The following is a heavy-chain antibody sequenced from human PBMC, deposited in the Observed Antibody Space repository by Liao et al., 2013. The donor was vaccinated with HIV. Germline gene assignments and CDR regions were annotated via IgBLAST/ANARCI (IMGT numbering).Heavy chain of an antibody. CDR1: GASISSGDYY. D-gene: IGHD3-22*01. Sequence: QVQLQESGPGLVKPSQTLSLTCTVSGASISSGDYYWSWIRQPPGKGLEWIGYIYYSGSTYYNSSLKSRVTISVDTSKNQFSLKLNSVTAADTAVYHCAREGYDSSGYHYYFDYWGQGTLVTVSS. CDR2: IYYSGST. J-gene: IGHJ4*02. V-gene: IGHV4-30-4*08. CDR3: AREGYDSSGYHYYFDY.